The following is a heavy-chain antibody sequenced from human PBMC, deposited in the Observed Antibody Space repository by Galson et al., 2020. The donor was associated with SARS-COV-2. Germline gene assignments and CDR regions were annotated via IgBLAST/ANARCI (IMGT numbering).Heavy chain of an antibody. Sequence: ASVKVSCKASGYTFTGYYMHWVRQAPGQGLAWMGWINPNSGGTNYAQKFQGWVTMTRDTSISTAYMELSRLRSDDTAVYYCARDLSESTGAPLDYWGQGTLVTVSS. V-gene: IGHV1-2*04. CDR1: GYTFTGYY. D-gene: IGHD1-26*01. CDR2: INPNSGGT. CDR3: ARDLSESTGAPLDY. J-gene: IGHJ4*02.